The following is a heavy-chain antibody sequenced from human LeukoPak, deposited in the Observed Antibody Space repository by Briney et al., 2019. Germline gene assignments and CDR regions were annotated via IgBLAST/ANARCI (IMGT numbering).Heavy chain of an antibody. V-gene: IGHV1-18*01. CDR1: GYTFTSYG. J-gene: IGHJ4*02. D-gene: IGHD6-13*01. CDR2: ISAYNGNT. CDR3: AGNEIAAAGSFRIDY. Sequence: GASVKVSCKASGYTFTSYGISWVRQAPGQGLEWMGWISAYNGNTNYAQKLQGRVTMTTDTSTSTAYMELRSLRSDDTAVYYCAGNEIAAAGSFRIDYWGQGTLVTVSS.